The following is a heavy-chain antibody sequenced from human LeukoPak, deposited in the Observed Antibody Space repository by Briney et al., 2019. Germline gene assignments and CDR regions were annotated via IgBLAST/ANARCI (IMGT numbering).Heavy chain of an antibody. J-gene: IGHJ4*02. Sequence: SETLSLTCTVSGGSISSYYWSWIRQPPGKGLEWIGYIYYSGSTNYNPSLKSRVTISVDTSKNQFSLKLSSVTAADTAVYYCAGSRSRRYFDYWGQGTLVTASS. V-gene: IGHV4-59*12. CDR1: GGSISSYY. CDR2: IYYSGST. CDR3: AGSRSRRYFDY.